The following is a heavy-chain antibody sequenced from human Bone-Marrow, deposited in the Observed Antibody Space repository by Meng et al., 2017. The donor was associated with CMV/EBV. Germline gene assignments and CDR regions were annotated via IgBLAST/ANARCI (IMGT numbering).Heavy chain of an antibody. CDR3: ATVRIAARPAAHDY. CDR1: GYTLTELS. Sequence: ASVKVSCKVCGYTLTELSMHWVRQALGKGLEWMGGFDPEDGETIYAQKFQGRVTMTEDTSTDTAYMELSSLRSEDTAVYYCATVRIAARPAAHDYWGQGTLVTVSS. V-gene: IGHV1-24*01. J-gene: IGHJ4*02. CDR2: FDPEDGET. D-gene: IGHD6-6*01.